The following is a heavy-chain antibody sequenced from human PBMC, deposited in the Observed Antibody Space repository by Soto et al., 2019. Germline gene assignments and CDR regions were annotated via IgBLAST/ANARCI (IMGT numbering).Heavy chain of an antibody. CDR2: TYYRSKWYN. CDR3: AREGSVWYVNYYYYGMDV. CDR1: XDSVSSNSAA. J-gene: IGHJ6*02. V-gene: IGHV6-1*01. D-gene: IGHD6-19*01. Sequence: SQTLSLTCAISXDSVSSNSAAWNWIRQSPSRGLEWLGRTYYRSKWYNDYAVSVKSRITINPDTSKNQFSLQLNSVTPEGTAVYYCAREGSVWYVNYYYYGMDVWGQGTTVTVSS.